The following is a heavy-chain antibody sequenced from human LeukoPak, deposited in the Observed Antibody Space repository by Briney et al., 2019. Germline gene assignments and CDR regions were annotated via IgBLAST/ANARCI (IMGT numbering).Heavy chain of an antibody. CDR1: GYTFTSYA. D-gene: IGHD2-2*01. V-gene: IGHV1-18*01. CDR2: ISAYNGNT. Sequence: ASVKVSCKASGYTFTSYAISWVRQAPGQGLEWMGWISAYNGNTNYAQKLQGRVTMTTDTSTSTAYMELRSLRSDDTAVYYCASQYCSSTSCALDYYYMDVWGKGTTVTVSS. CDR3: ASQYCSSTSCALDYYYMDV. J-gene: IGHJ6*03.